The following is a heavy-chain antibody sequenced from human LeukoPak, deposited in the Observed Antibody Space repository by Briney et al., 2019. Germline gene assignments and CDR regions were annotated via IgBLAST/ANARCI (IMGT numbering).Heavy chain of an antibody. V-gene: IGHV3-7*01. D-gene: IGHD2-15*01. Sequence: GGSLRLSCAASGFTFSSYWMSWVRQAPGKGLEWVANIKPDGSEKYYVDSVKGRFTISRDNAKNSLYVQMISLRAEDTAVYYCARDRYRSSGGCPLDYWGQGTLVTVSS. CDR2: IKPDGSEK. CDR3: ARDRYRSSGGCPLDY. CDR1: GFTFSSYW. J-gene: IGHJ4*02.